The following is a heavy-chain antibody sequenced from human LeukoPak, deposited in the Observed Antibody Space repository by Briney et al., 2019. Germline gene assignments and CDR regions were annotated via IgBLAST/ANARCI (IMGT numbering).Heavy chain of an antibody. CDR1: GYTFTGYY. V-gene: IGHV1-2*02. CDR3: ARDFDCSSTSCYGTFDY. Sequence: ASVKVSCKASGYTFTGYYMHWVRQAPGQGPEWMGWINPNSGGTNYAQKFQGRVTMTRDTSISTAYMELSRLRSDDTAVYYCARDFDCSSTSCYGTFDYWGQGTLVTVSS. D-gene: IGHD2-2*01. J-gene: IGHJ4*02. CDR2: INPNSGGT.